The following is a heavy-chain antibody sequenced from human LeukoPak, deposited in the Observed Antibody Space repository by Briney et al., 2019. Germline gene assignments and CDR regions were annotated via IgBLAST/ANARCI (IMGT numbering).Heavy chain of an antibody. Sequence: GGSLRVSCAASGFTFSSYGMHWVRQAPGKGLEWVAFIRYDGSNKYYADSVKGRFTISRDNSKNTLYLQMNSLRAEDTAVYYCARDSYSNYDYWGQGALVTVSS. CDR2: IRYDGSNK. J-gene: IGHJ4*02. D-gene: IGHD4-11*01. CDR1: GFTFSSYG. CDR3: ARDSYSNYDY. V-gene: IGHV3-30*02.